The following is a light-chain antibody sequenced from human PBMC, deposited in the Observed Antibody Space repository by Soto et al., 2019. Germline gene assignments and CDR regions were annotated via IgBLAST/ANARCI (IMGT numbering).Light chain of an antibody. CDR3: QQRSNWPPIT. CDR1: ESVGSN. CDR2: DAS. V-gene: IGKV3-15*01. Sequence: EKVMTQSPATLSVSPGERATLSCRARESVGSNLAWYQQRPGPAPRLLLYDASTRATGVPARFSGSGSGTDFTLTISSLQSEDFAVYYCQQRSNWPPITFGQGTRLENK. J-gene: IGKJ5*01.